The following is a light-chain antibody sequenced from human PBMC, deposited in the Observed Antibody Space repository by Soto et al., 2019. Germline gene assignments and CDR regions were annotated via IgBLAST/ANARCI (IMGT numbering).Light chain of an antibody. J-gene: IGKJ4*01. V-gene: IGKV1-5*01. CDR3: QQYNTYPLT. Sequence: DIQMTQSPSTLSASVGDRVTITCRASQTISNWLAWYQQEPGKAPKVLIYDASTLDGGVPSRFSGRRSGTDFTLTISSLQPSDFATYYCQQYNTYPLTFGGGTKVDI. CDR2: DAS. CDR1: QTISNW.